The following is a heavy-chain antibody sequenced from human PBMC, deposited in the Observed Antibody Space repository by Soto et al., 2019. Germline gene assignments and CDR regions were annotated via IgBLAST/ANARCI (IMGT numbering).Heavy chain of an antibody. CDR3: ARVVTVVKSFHYWLFDL. Sequence: SVKVSCKASGGTFSSYAISWVRQAPGQGLEWMGGIIPIFGTTNYAQKFQGRVTITADESTSTAYMELSSLRSEDTAVYYCARVVTVVKSFHYWLFDLWGRGTLVTVSS. CDR1: GGTFSSYA. CDR2: IIPIFGTT. D-gene: IGHD2-15*01. J-gene: IGHJ2*01. V-gene: IGHV1-69*13.